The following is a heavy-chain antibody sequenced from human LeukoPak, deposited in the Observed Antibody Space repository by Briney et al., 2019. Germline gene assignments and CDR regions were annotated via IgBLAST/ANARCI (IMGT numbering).Heavy chain of an antibody. CDR3: ARGTSYYDSSGYYYVEYFDY. CDR1: GYTFTSYD. J-gene: IGHJ4*02. Sequence: ASVKVSCKASGYTFTSYDINWVRQATGQGLEWMGWMSPGSGNTGYPQKFQDRVTITRDTSISTAYMELRSLRSDDTAVYFCARGTSYYDSSGYYYVEYFDYWGQGTLVTVSS. V-gene: IGHV1-8*03. D-gene: IGHD3-22*01. CDR2: MSPGSGNT.